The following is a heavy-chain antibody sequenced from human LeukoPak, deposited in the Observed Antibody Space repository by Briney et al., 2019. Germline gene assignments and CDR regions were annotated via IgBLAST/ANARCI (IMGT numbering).Heavy chain of an antibody. CDR3: AREYAGSYDYYYYMDV. CDR2: ISSSGSTI. Sequence: GGSLRLSCAASGFTFSDYYMSWIRQAPGKGLEWVSYISSSGSTIYNADSVKGRFTISRDNAKNSLYLQMNSLRAEDTAVYYCAREYAGSYDYYYYMDVWGKGTTVTVSS. J-gene: IGHJ6*03. V-gene: IGHV3-11*04. CDR1: GFTFSDYY. D-gene: IGHD1-26*01.